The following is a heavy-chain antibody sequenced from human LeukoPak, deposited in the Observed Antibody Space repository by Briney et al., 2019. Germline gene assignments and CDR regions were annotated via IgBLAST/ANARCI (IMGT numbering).Heavy chain of an antibody. CDR2: ISSSGSTI. CDR3: ARGVSYDYVWGSYRENWFDP. J-gene: IGHJ5*02. V-gene: IGHV3-48*03. D-gene: IGHD3-16*02. CDR1: GFTFSSYE. Sequence: PGGSLRLSCAASGFTFSSYEMTWVRQAPGKGLEWVSYISSSGSTIYYADSVKGRFTISRDNAKNSLYLQMNSLRAEDTAVYYCARGVSYDYVWGSYRENWFDPWGQGTLVTVSS.